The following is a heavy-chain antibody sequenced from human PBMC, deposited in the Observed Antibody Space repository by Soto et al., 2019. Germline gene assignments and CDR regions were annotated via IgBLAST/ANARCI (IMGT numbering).Heavy chain of an antibody. J-gene: IGHJ4*02. CDR3: VRTSRFDY. D-gene: IGHD6-6*01. V-gene: IGHV4-34*01. CDR2: INHSGST. CDR1: GVSFSGYY. Sequence: QVLLQQWGAGLLKPSETLSLTCAVYGVSFSGYYWSWVRQPPGKGLEWIGEINHSGSTNYNPSLKSRVTMSVDTSKNQFSLKLSSVTAADTAVYYCVRTSRFDYWGQGTLVTVSS.